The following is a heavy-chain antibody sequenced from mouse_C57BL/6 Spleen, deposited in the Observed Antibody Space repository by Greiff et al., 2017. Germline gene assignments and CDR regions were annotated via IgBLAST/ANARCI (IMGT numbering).Heavy chain of an antibody. J-gene: IGHJ3*01. CDR2: INPGSGST. CDR3: ARRGSGGLAY. CDR1: GYNFTSYW. D-gene: IGHD1-1*01. V-gene: IGHV1-55*01. Sequence: QVQLQQPGAELVKPGASVKMSCKASGYNFTSYWITWVKQRPGQRLEWIGDINPGSGSTNYNEKFKSKATLTVDTSASTAYMKLSSLTSEKSADYCGARRGSGGLAYWGQGTLVTVSA.